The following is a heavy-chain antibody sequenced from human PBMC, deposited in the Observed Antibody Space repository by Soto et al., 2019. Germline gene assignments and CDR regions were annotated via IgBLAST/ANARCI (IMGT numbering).Heavy chain of an antibody. V-gene: IGHV3-23*01. Sequence: GGSLRLSSAASGFRFNNYAMNWVRQAPGKGLEWVATISGTGGSTYYADSVKGRFTISRDNSKNTLYLQMNSLRVEDTAVYYCAKDRLGGNFDYWGQGTQVTVSS. CDR3: AKDRLGGNFDY. CDR2: ISGTGGST. J-gene: IGHJ4*02. CDR1: GFRFNNYA.